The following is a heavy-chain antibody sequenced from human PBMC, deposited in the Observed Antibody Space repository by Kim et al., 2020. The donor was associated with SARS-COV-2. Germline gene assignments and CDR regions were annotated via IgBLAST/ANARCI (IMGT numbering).Heavy chain of an antibody. V-gene: IGHV4-39*01. Sequence: SETLSLTCTVSGGSISSSSYYWGWIRQPPGKGLEWIGSIYYSGSTYYNPSLKSRVTISVDTSKNQFSLKLSSVTAADTAVYYCARQGLLDNTKAGAFDIWGQGTMVTVSS. J-gene: IGHJ3*02. CDR3: ARQGLLDNTKAGAFDI. D-gene: IGHD2-2*01. CDR2: IYYSGST. CDR1: GGSISSSSYY.